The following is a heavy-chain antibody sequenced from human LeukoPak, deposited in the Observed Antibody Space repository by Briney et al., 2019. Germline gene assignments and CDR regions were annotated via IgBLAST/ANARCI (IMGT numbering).Heavy chain of an antibody. CDR3: ARRRSSSSSWYYFDY. J-gene: IGHJ4*02. V-gene: IGHV5-51*01. Sequence: GESLKISCKGSGYSLTSYWIGWVRQMPGKGLEWMGIIYPGDSDTRYSPSFQGQVTISADKSISTAYLQWSSLKASDTAMYYCARRRSSSSSWYYFDYWGQGTLVTVSS. CDR1: GYSLTSYW. D-gene: IGHD6-13*01. CDR2: IYPGDSDT.